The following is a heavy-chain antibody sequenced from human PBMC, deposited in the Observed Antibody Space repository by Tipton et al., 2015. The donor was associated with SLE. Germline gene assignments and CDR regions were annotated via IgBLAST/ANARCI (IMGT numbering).Heavy chain of an antibody. CDR2: IYFSGST. CDR1: GGTISNYY. Sequence: TLSLTCTVSGGTISNYYWSWIRQLPGKGLEWIGNIYFSGSTNYNPFLKSRVTISVDTSKNQFSLKLDSVTAADTAVYYCARGEGYYGSGSYQGWFDPWGQGTLVTVSS. J-gene: IGHJ5*02. D-gene: IGHD3-10*01. V-gene: IGHV4-59*12. CDR3: ARGEGYYGSGSYQGWFDP.